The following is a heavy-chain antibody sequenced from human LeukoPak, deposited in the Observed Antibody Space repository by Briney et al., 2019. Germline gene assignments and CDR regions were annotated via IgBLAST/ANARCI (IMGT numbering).Heavy chain of an antibody. CDR1: EFTFNSYG. J-gene: IGHJ6*03. CDR2: IRYDGSNK. CDR3: AKVVRQRYSGWSEDYNYYMGV. D-gene: IGHD1-26*01. V-gene: IGHV3-30*02. Sequence: GGSLRLSCAASEFTFNSYGMHWVRQAPGKGLEWVAFIRYDGSNKYYADSVKGRFTISRNNSKHTLYLQMNSLRAEDTAVYYCAKVVRQRYSGWSEDYNYYMGVWGKGTTVTISS.